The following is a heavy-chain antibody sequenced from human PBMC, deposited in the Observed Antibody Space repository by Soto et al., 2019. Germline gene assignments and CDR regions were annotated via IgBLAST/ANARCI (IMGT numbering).Heavy chain of an antibody. CDR3: XXXXXXXSXXD. V-gene: IGHV3-9*01. Sequence: VQVVASGGGLVQPGRSLRLSCAVSGFRFEQYVMHWVRQAPGKGLECVSTVSPTGDTVAYADSVEGRFTVSRDNAKNSLYXXXXXXXXXXXXXXXXXXXXXXXSXXDWGQGTLVTV. CDR2: VSPTGDTV. CDR1: GFRFEQYV. J-gene: IGHJ4*02.